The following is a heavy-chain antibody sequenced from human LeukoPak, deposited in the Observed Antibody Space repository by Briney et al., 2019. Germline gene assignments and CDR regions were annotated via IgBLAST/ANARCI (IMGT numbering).Heavy chain of an antibody. CDR3: ASLRILTGYPIDYFDY. D-gene: IGHD3-9*01. J-gene: IGHJ4*02. CDR1: GDSISSGSYY. CDR2: IYHSGST. Sequence: PSQTLSLTCSVSGDSISSGSYYWGWIRQPPGKGLEWIGEIYHSGSTNYNPSLKSRVTISVDKSKNQFSLKLSSVTAADTAVYYCASLRILTGYPIDYFDYWGQGTLVTVSS. V-gene: IGHV4-39*07.